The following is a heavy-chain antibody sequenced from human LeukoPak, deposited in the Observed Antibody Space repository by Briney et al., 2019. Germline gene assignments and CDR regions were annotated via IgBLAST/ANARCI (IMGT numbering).Heavy chain of an antibody. V-gene: IGHV4-4*07. Sequence: PSETLSLTCTVSGGGISSYYWSWIRQPAGKGREWSGGIYISGGTNYNPSLKSRVTISVDTCKNQFSPKMSAVSAAGTAVYFCVGGYYYHGLGGLYVCGTGTKGTISS. D-gene: IGHD3-10*01. CDR3: VGGYYYHGLGGLYV. CDR2: IYISGGT. CDR1: GGGISSYY. J-gene: IGHJ6*04.